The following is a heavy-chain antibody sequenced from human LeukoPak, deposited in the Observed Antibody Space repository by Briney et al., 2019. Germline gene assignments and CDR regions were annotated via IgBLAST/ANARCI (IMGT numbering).Heavy chain of an antibody. J-gene: IGHJ4*02. V-gene: IGHV3-21*01. CDR1: GFTFSSYG. Sequence: PGGSLRLSCAASGFTFSSYGMNWVRQAPGKGLEWVSSISSKSSYIYYADSVKGRFTISRDNAKNSPYLEVNSLRAEDTAVYYCTRQYYDIWSGYFTADYYFDYWGQGTLVTVSS. CDR2: ISSKSSYI. CDR3: TRQYYDIWSGYFTADYYFDY. D-gene: IGHD3-3*01.